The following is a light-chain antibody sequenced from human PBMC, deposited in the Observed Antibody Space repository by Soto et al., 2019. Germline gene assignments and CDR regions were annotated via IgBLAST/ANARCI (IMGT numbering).Light chain of an antibody. Sequence: SSELTQPPSVSVSPGQTASITCSGDRLGDKYVSWYQQKPGQSPVQVIYQSTERPSGIPDRFSGSNSGKTATLTISGTQAMDEADYYCQAWDSTTAWVFGGGTKLTVL. CDR2: QST. V-gene: IGLV3-1*01. CDR3: QAWDSTTAWV. CDR1: RLGDKY. J-gene: IGLJ2*01.